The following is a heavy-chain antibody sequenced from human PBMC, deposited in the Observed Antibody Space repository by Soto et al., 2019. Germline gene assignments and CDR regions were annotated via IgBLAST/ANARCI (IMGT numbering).Heavy chain of an antibody. V-gene: IGHV4-39*01. CDR3: ARQDHWGDFDY. J-gene: IGHJ4*02. Sequence: QLQLQESGPGLVKPSETLSLTCTVSGDSVSRTTYNWDWIRQPPGKGLEWIGSFRYSGSTSYNPSLKSRVSISVDTSRNQFSLNLTFVTAADTAVYYCARQDHWGDFDYWGQGTLVTVSS. CDR2: FRYSGST. D-gene: IGHD7-27*01. CDR1: GDSVSRTTYN.